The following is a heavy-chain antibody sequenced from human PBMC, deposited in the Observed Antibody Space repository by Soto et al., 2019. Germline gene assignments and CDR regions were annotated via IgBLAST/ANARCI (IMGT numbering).Heavy chain of an antibody. Sequence: EVQLVESGGGLVQPGGSLRLSCAASGFTFSNYWMSWVRQAPGKGLEWVANIKQDGSEKYYEDSVKGRFTVSRDNAKNSLYLQMNSLRAEDTAVYFCARHVAVTGRFGMDVWGQGTTVTVSS. CDR3: ARHVAVTGRFGMDV. CDR2: IKQDGSEK. V-gene: IGHV3-7*01. CDR1: GFTFSNYW. D-gene: IGHD2-21*02. J-gene: IGHJ6*02.